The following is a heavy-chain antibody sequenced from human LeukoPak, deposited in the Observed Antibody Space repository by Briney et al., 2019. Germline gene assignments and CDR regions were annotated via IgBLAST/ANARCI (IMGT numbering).Heavy chain of an antibody. CDR3: ARVPTVTFFDY. CDR2: MYASGST. CDR1: GGSISSGSYC. Sequence: SETLSLTCTVSGGSISSGSYCWSWIRQPAGQGLEYIGRMYASGSTNYNPSLKSRVTISVDTSKNQFSLKLSSVTAADTAVYYCARVPTVTFFDYWGQGTLVTVSS. V-gene: IGHV4-61*02. D-gene: IGHD4-17*01. J-gene: IGHJ4*02.